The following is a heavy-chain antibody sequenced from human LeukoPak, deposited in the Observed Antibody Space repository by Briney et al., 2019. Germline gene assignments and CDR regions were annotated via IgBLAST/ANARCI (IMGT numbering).Heavy chain of an antibody. D-gene: IGHD1/OR15-1a*01. CDR3: RRGGGEQVAPFDE. J-gene: IGHJ4*02. CDR2: IYYSGTT. V-gene: IGHV4-59*03. Sequence: SETLSLTCTVSGGSIRSHYWSWIRQPPGRGLEHIGHIYYSGTTTYNPSLKRRVTISVDSSKSQFSLKLTSLTGAETGVYYWRRGGGEQVAPFDEWGQGTQVAVSS. CDR1: GGSIRSHY.